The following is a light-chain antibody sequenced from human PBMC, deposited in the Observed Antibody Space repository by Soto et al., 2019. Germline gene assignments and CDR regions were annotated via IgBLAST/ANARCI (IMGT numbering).Light chain of an antibody. CDR3: QQYDSSLYT. CDR2: SAS. Sequence: IVLTQSPGTLSLSPGERATLSCRASQSISGTYLAWYQQKPGQAPRLLIYSASSRAAGIPDRFSGSGFGTDFSLTISRLEPEDFAVYYCQQYDSSLYTFGQGTKLEIK. J-gene: IGKJ2*01. CDR1: QSISGTY. V-gene: IGKV3-20*01.